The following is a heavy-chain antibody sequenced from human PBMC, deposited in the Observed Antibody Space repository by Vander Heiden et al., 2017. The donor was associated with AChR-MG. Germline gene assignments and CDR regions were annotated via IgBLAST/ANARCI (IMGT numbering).Heavy chain of an antibody. CDR2: ISYDGSNK. V-gene: IGHV3-30-3*01. J-gene: IGHJ6*03. Sequence: QVQLVASGGGVVQPGRSMILPCAASGFTFSSYAWHWVRQAPGKGLEWVAVISYDGSNKYYADSVKGRFTISRDNSKNTLYLQMNSLRAEDTAVYYCARAARSGYYIYYYYYMDVWGKGTTVTVSS. CDR3: ARAARSGYYIYYYYYMDV. D-gene: IGHD3-3*01. CDR1: GFTFSSYA.